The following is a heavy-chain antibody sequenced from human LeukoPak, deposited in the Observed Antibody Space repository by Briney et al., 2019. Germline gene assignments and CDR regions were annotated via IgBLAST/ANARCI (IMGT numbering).Heavy chain of an antibody. Sequence: APVKVSCKASGHTFTGYYMHWVRQAPGQGLEWMGWINPNSGDTNYAQKFQGRVTMTRDTTISTAYMELSRLRSDDTAVYYCAGSHHLRARSSLLHYGMDVWGQGTTVTVSS. CDR2: INPNSGDT. CDR3: AGSHHLRARSSLLHYGMDV. V-gene: IGHV1-2*02. J-gene: IGHJ6*02. D-gene: IGHD2-15*01. CDR1: GHTFTGYY.